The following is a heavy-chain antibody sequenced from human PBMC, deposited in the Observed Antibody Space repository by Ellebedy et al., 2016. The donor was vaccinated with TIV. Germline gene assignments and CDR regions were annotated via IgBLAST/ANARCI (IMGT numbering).Heavy chain of an antibody. CDR1: GYSYIHYW. Sequence: GESLKISXKGSGYSYIHYWISWVRQMPGRGLEWVARIDPSDPSGSYTNYSPSFQGHVTISADKSISTAYLQWSSLKASDTAMYYCARHRPVTNRGYFDYWGQGTLVTVSS. D-gene: IGHD4-17*01. V-gene: IGHV5-10-1*01. CDR2: IDPSDPSGSYT. CDR3: ARHRPVTNRGYFDY. J-gene: IGHJ4*02.